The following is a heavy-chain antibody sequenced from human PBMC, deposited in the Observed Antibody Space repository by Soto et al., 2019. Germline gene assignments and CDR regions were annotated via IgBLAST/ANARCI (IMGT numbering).Heavy chain of an antibody. V-gene: IGHV3-53*01. CDR3: ARSQTYSGGSLDPSDHNWFDP. CDR2: IYSGGST. J-gene: IGHJ5*02. D-gene: IGHD2-21*01. CDR1: GFTVSSNY. Sequence: EVQLVESGGGLIQPGGSLRLSCAASGFTVSSNYMSWVRQAPGKGLEWVSVIYSGGSTYYADSVKGRFTISRDNSKNTLYLQMNSLRAEDTAVYYCARSQTYSGGSLDPSDHNWFDPWGQGTLVTVSS.